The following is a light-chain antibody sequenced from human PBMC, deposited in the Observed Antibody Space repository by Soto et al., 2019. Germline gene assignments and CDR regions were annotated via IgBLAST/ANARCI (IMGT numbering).Light chain of an antibody. CDR2: RAS. CDR1: PSVSSSF. J-gene: IGKJ3*01. V-gene: IGKV3-20*01. Sequence: EIVLTQSPVTLSLSPGERPTLFGRAGPSVSSSFLAWYQQKPGKAPRLLIYRASSRATGIPDMFSGSGSGTDFTLTISRLEPKDFAVYYCQQYGSSPGTFGPGTKVDIK. CDR3: QQYGSSPGT.